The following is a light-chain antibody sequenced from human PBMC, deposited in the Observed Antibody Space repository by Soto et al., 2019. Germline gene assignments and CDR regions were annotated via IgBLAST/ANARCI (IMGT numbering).Light chain of an antibody. CDR2: EGS. CDR3: CSYARSSTWGV. Sequence: QSALTQPASVSGSPGQSITISCTGTSSDVGSDNLVSWYQQYPGKAPKLMIYEGSKRPSGVSNRFSGSKSGNTASLTISGLQAEDEADYYCCSYARSSTWGVFGGGTKVTVL. V-gene: IGLV2-23*01. CDR1: SSDVGSDNL. J-gene: IGLJ2*01.